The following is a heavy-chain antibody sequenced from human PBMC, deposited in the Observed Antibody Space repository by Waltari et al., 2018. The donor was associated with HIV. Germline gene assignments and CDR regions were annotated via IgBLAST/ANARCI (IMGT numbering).Heavy chain of an antibody. CDR1: GFSFRIYA. CDR3: TKDPVTAVGNINWFDP. CDR2: ISGSGDNR. J-gene: IGHJ5*02. D-gene: IGHD6-13*01. V-gene: IGHV3-23*01. Sequence: EVQLLESGGGLVQPGGSLRLSCSATGFSFRIYAMNWVRQAPGNGLECVSGISGSGDNRYYADSVKGRFTISRDNSKNKVFLQMKSLRPEDTAFYYCTKDPVTAVGNINWFDPWGQGTLVTVSS.